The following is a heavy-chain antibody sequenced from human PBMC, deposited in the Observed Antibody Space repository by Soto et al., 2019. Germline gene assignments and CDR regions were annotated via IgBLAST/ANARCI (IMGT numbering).Heavy chain of an antibody. D-gene: IGHD3-3*01. J-gene: IGHJ5*02. CDR2: IYYSGNT. CDR3: ARGGTIFGSTVPRFDP. Sequence: PSETLSLTCSASGGSISSGDYYWTWLRQPPGKGLAWIGYIYYSGNTYYKPSLKRRVTMSVDTSKNQFSLKLASVTAADTAVYYCARGGTIFGSTVPRFDPWRQEILVTVSS. CDR1: GGSISSGDYY. V-gene: IGHV4-30-4*01.